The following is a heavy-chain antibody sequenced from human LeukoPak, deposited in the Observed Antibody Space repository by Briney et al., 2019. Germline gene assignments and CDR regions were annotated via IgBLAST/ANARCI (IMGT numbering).Heavy chain of an antibody. CDR1: GFTFSDYY. CDR2: IKQDGSEK. D-gene: IGHD1-26*01. J-gene: IGHJ3*02. Sequence: PGGSLRPSCAASGFTFSDYYMSWVRQAPGKGLEWVANIKQDGSEKYYVDSVKGRFTISRDNAKNSLYLQMNSLRAEDTAVYYCAREAMGALGVYFDIWGQGTMVTVSS. CDR3: AREAMGALGVYFDI. V-gene: IGHV3-7*01.